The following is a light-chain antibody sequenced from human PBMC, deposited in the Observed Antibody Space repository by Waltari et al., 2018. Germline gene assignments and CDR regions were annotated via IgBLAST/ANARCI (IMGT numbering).Light chain of an antibody. V-gene: IGLV3-1*01. CDR3: LVWDTSSYV. CDR2: QDT. Sequence: SYVLTQPPSVSVSPGQTASIRCSGDKLGDQYVSWYQQKPGQSPVRVIFQDTKRPSGMPERCSGSTSGNTATLTISGTQPMDEADYYCLVWDTSSYVFGTGTKVTVL. CDR1: KLGDQY. J-gene: IGLJ1*01.